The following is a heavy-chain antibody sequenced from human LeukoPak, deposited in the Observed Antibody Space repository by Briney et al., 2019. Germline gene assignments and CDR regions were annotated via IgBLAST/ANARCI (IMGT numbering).Heavy chain of an antibody. J-gene: IGHJ4*02. D-gene: IGHD6-19*01. CDR2: ISDSGTRT. CDR1: GFTFSSYD. CDR3: AKDSRRTSGWYYFDY. V-gene: IGHV3-23*01. Sequence: PGGSLRLSCAASGFTFSSYDMGWVRQAPGKGLEWASAISDSGTRTYYADSVKGRFTISRDNFKNTLYLQMNSLRAGDTAVYYCAKDSRRTSGWYYFDYWGQGTLVTVSS.